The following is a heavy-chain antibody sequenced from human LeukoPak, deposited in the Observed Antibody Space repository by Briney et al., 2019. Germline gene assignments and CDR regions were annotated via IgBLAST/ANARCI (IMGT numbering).Heavy chain of an antibody. D-gene: IGHD3-16*01. V-gene: IGHV3-74*01. CDR3: ARSRDYVWGSSNYYGMDV. J-gene: IGHJ6*02. Sequence: VGSLRLSCAASGFTFSSYWMHWVRQAPGKGLVWVSRINSDGSSTSYADSVKGRFTISRDNAKNTLYLQMNSLRAEDTAVYYCARSRDYVWGSSNYYGMDVWGQGTTVTVSS. CDR1: GFTFSSYW. CDR2: INSDGSST.